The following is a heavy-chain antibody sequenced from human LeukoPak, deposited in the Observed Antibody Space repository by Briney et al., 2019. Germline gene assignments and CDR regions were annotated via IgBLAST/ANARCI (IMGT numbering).Heavy chain of an antibody. Sequence: PSETLSLTCTVSGGSISSSSYYWGWIRQPPGKGLEWIGSIYYSGSTYYNPSLKSRVTISVDTSKNQFSLKLSSVTAADTAVYYCARLGYSVYDYYFDYWGQGTLVTVSS. V-gene: IGHV4-39*01. CDR3: ARLGYSVYDYYFDY. CDR1: GGSISSSSYY. D-gene: IGHD5/OR15-5a*01. J-gene: IGHJ4*02. CDR2: IYYSGST.